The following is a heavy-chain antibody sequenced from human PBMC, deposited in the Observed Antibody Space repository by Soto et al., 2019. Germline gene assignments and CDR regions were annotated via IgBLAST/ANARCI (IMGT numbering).Heavy chain of an antibody. CDR1: GYTLTELS. Sequence: ASVKVSCKVSGYTLTELSMHWVRQAPGEGLEWMGGFDPEDGETIYAQKFQGRVTMTEDISTDTAYMELSSLRSEDTAVYYCATVGFTMVRGVIITSWFDPWGQGTLVTVSS. V-gene: IGHV1-24*01. D-gene: IGHD3-10*01. J-gene: IGHJ5*02. CDR2: FDPEDGET. CDR3: ATVGFTMVRGVIITSWFDP.